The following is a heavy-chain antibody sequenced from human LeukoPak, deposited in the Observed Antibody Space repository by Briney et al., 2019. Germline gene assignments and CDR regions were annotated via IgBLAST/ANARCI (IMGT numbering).Heavy chain of an antibody. J-gene: IGHJ1*01. Sequence: GGSLRLSCAASGFTFSSYGMHWVRQALGKGLEWVAFIRYDGSNKYYADSVKGRFTISRDNSKNTLYLQMNSLRAEDTAVYYCAREQSIAVAGSGYFQHWGQGTLVTVSS. CDR2: IRYDGSNK. D-gene: IGHD6-19*01. CDR3: AREQSIAVAGSGYFQH. CDR1: GFTFSSYG. V-gene: IGHV3-30*02.